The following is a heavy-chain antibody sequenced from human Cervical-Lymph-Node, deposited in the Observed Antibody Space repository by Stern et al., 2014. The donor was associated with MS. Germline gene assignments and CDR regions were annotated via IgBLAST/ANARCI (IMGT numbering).Heavy chain of an antibody. V-gene: IGHV5-51*01. CDR3: ARHVQGFDY. J-gene: IGHJ4*02. Sequence: EVQLVESGAEVKKPGESLKISCKLSGYSFTIYYIAWVRQMPGKGLEWMGVIFPYDSDPTYSPSFQGQVTISADKSITTAYLQWSSLRASDTAMYYCARHVQGFDYWGQGTLVTGSS. CDR2: IFPYDSDP. CDR1: GYSFTIYY.